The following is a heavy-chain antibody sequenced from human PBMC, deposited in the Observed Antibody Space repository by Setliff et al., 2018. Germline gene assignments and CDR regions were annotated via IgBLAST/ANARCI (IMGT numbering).Heavy chain of an antibody. D-gene: IGHD6-6*01. Sequence: GGSLRLSCAASGFTFSNAWMSWVRQAPGKGLEWVGRIKSNVDFGTTDYAAPVKGRFTISRDDSRNTLYLQMNSLRSDDTAVYYCVRRVYSSSSGYYHYYMDVWGKGTTVTVSS. CDR3: VRRVYSSSSGYYHYYMDV. V-gene: IGHV3-15*01. CDR1: GFTFSNAW. CDR2: IKSNVDFGTT. J-gene: IGHJ6*03.